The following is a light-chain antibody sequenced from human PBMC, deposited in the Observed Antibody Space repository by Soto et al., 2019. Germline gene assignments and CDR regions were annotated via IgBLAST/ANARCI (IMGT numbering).Light chain of an antibody. CDR1: QSVSSN. J-gene: IGKJ1*01. CDR2: GAS. CDR3: QQYNNWPG. V-gene: IGKV3-15*01. Sequence: EIVMTQSPDTLSVSAGERATLSCRASQSVSSNLAWYQQQPGQAPRLLIYGASTRATGFPARFSGSGSGTEFTLTISSLQSEDFAVYFCQQYNNWPGFGQGTKVDIK.